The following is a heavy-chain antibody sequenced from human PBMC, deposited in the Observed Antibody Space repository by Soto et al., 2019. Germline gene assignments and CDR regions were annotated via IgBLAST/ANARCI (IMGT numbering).Heavy chain of an antibody. CDR3: ATSYGNAWHTY. Sequence: SETLSLTCTVSGGSISSYYWSWIRQPPGKGLEWIGYVHYTGFTYYNPSLQSRLTISLDRSMNQFTLQLTSVTVADTAVYYCATSYGNAWHTYWGQGTQVTVSS. CDR1: GGSISSYY. D-gene: IGHD3-10*01. CDR2: VHYTGFT. J-gene: IGHJ4*02. V-gene: IGHV4-59*13.